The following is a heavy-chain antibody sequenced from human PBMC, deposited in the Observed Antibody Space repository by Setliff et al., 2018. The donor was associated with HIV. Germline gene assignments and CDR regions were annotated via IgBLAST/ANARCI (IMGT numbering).Heavy chain of an antibody. D-gene: IGHD6-13*01. CDR3: SSSWSRIGYYGMDV. CDR2: MNPNSGNT. CDR1: GSTFSTYD. Sequence: ASVQVSCKPSGSTFSTYDINWVRQATGQGLEWMGWMNPNSGNTGYAQKFQGRVTMTRNTSISTAYMELSSLRSDDTAVYYWSSSWSRIGYYGMDVWGQGTTVTVSS. J-gene: IGHJ6*02. V-gene: IGHV1-8*01.